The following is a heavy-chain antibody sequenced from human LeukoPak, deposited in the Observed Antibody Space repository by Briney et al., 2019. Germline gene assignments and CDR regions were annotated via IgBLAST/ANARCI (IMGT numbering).Heavy chain of an antibody. CDR3: ARDPDYDFWSGSDAFDI. CDR1: GFTFSSYW. D-gene: IGHD3-3*01. V-gene: IGHV3-7*01. J-gene: IGHJ3*02. CDR2: IKQDGSEK. Sequence: GGSLRLSCAASGFTFSSYWMSWVRQAPGKGLEWVANIKQDGSEKYYVDSVKGRFTISRDNAKNSLYLQMNSLRAEDTAVYYCARDPDYDFWSGSDAFDIWGQGTMVTVSS.